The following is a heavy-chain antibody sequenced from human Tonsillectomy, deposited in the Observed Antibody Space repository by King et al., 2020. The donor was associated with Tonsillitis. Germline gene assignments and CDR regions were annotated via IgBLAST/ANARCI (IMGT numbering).Heavy chain of an antibody. CDR2: IYYSGST. D-gene: IGHD2-2*01. J-gene: IGHJ3*02. CDR3: ARRSASGDYDAFDI. V-gene: IGHV4-28*01. CDR1: GYSISSSNW. Sequence: QLQESGPGLVKPSDTLTLTCAVSGYSISSSNWWGWIRQPPGKGLEWIGYIYYSGSTDYNPSLKSRVNMSVDTSKNQFSLKLSSVTAVDTAVYYCARRSASGDYDAFDIWGQGTTVTVSS.